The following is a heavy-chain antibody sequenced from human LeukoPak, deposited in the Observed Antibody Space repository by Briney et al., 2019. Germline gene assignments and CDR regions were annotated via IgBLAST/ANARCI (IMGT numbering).Heavy chain of an antibody. V-gene: IGHV1-18*01. CDR2: ISAYSGNT. J-gene: IGHJ4*02. Sequence: ASLNVSCKASVYTFTAYGITWVRQAPGPGLKALGWISAYSGNTNYARKVQGRVTMTTDTSASTVSMELRSLRSDDTAVYYCARGVEQNPLDYWGQGTLVTVSS. CDR3: ARGVEQNPLDY. CDR1: VYTFTAYG. D-gene: IGHD3-3*01.